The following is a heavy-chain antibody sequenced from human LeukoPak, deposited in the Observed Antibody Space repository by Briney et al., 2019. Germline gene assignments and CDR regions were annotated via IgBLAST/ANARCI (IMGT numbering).Heavy chain of an antibody. V-gene: IGHV3-74*03. Sequence: GGSLRLSCAASGFTFSNSWMHWVRQAPGKGLVWVSRTDPNGITTYADSVKGRFTISRDNAKNTLYLQMNSLRAEDTARYYCARSGGIDYWGQGTLVTVSS. CDR2: TDPNGIT. CDR3: ARSGGIDY. J-gene: IGHJ4*02. D-gene: IGHD3-10*01. CDR1: GFTFSNSW.